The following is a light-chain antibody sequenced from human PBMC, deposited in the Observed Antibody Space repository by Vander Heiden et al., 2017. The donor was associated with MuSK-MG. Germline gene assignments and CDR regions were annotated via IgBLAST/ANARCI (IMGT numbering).Light chain of an antibody. J-gene: IGLJ2*01. Sequence: QSAPTQPASVSGSPGQSNTISCTGTSSDVGGYNYVAWYQQHPGKAPKLMIYDVSNRPSGVSNRFSGSKSGNTASLTISGLQAEDEADYYCSSYTSSSTLVVFGGGTKLTVL. V-gene: IGLV2-14*01. CDR1: SSDVGGYNY. CDR2: DVS. CDR3: SSYTSSSTLVV.